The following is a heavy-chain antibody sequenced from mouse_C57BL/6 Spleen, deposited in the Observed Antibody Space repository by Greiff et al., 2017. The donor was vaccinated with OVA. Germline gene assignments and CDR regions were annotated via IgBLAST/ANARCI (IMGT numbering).Heavy chain of an antibody. Sequence: VQGVESGPGLVQPSQSLSITCTVSGFSLTSYGVHWVRQSPGKGLEWLGVLWSGGSTDYNAAFISRLSISKDNSKSQVFFKMNSLQADDTAIYYCARKSYGNYEGAMDYWGQGTSVTVSS. D-gene: IGHD2-10*02. CDR2: LWSGGST. J-gene: IGHJ4*01. CDR3: ARKSYGNYEGAMDY. CDR1: GFSLTSYG. V-gene: IGHV2-2*01.